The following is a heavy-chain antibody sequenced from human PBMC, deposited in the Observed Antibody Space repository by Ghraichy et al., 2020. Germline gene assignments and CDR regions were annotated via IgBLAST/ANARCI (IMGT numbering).Heavy chain of an antibody. CDR2: INPNSGGT. CDR3: ARDLPEGDSSGYYPGYFQH. Sequence: ASVKVSCKASGYTFTGYYMHWVRQAPGQGLEWMGWINPNSGGTNYAQKFQGRVTMTRDTSISTAYMELSRLRSDDTAVYYCARDLPEGDSSGYYPGYFQHWGQGTLVTVS. CDR1: GYTFTGYY. V-gene: IGHV1-2*02. J-gene: IGHJ1*01. D-gene: IGHD3-22*01.